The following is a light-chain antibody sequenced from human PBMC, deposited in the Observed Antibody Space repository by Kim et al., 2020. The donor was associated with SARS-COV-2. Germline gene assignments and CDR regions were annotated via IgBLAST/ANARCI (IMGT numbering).Light chain of an antibody. CDR2: RNV. V-gene: IGLV1-47*01. CDR3: AAWDDSLSAWV. Sequence: GQRVTISCSGSSSNIGSNYVFWYQQFPGTAPKLLIYRNVQRPSGVPDRFSGSKSGTSASLAISGLRSEDEAYYYCAAWDDSLSAWVFGGGTQLTVL. CDR1: SSNIGSNY. J-gene: IGLJ3*02.